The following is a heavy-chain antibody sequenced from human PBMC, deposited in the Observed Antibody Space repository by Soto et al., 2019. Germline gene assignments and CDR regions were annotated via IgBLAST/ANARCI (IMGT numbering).Heavy chain of an antibody. V-gene: IGHV1-18*01. D-gene: IGHD3-10*01. CDR3: ARAVRGVMVFAP. J-gene: IGHJ5*02. Sequence: QGLEWMGWISAYKGNTNYAQKLQGRVTMTTDTSTSTAYMELRSLRSDDTAVYSCARAVRGVMVFAPRGQRTLVTVSS. CDR2: ISAYKGNT.